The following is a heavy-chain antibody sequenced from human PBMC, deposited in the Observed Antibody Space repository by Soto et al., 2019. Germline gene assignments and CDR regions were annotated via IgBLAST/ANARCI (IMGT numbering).Heavy chain of an antibody. D-gene: IGHD6-6*01. V-gene: IGHV4-34*01. Sequence: TLSLTCAVYGGSFSGYYWSWIRQPPGKGLEWIGEINHSGSTNYNPSLKSRVTISVDTSKNQFSLKLSSVTAADTAVYYCARVSIAARYFDYWGQGTLVTVSS. CDR2: INHSGST. CDR3: ARVSIAARYFDY. CDR1: GGSFSGYY. J-gene: IGHJ4*02.